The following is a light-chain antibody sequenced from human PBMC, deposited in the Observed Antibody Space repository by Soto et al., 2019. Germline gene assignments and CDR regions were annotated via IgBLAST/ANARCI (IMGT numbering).Light chain of an antibody. CDR3: QNYNSAPFT. V-gene: IGKV1-27*01. CDR1: QGISNY. Sequence: DIQMTQSPSSLSASVGDRVIITCRASQGISNYLAWYQQKPGKVPKLLIYAASTLQSGVPSRFSGSGSGTDVTLTISSLQPEDVASYYCQNYNSAPFTFGGGTNVEIK. CDR2: AAS. J-gene: IGKJ4*01.